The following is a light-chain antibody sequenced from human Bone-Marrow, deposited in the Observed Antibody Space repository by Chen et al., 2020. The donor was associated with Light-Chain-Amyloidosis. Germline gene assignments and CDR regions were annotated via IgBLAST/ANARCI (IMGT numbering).Light chain of an antibody. CDR1: QTISSHY. J-gene: IGKJ4*01. CDR3: QQYGTSPLT. Sequence: EIVLTQSPGTMFLSPGERANLSCRSSQTISSHYLPLYQPKFGQAPRLLIYGSSSRATGIPDSFTGSGSGTDFTLTINRLVPEDFALYYCQQYGTSPLTFGAGTKEEI. V-gene: IGKV3-20*01. CDR2: GSS.